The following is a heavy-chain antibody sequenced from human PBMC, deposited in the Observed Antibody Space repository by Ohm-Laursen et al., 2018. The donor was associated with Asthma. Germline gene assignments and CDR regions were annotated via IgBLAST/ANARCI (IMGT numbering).Heavy chain of an antibody. J-gene: IGHJ4*02. CDR1: GFTFSSYS. D-gene: IGHD3-22*01. CDR2: ISSSSSTI. CDR3: ARNYYYDSSGYYN. Sequence: SLRLSCSAPGFTFSSYSMNWVRQAPGKGLEWVSYISSSSSTIYYADSVKGRFTISRDNAKNSLYLQMNSLRAEDTAVYYCARNYYYDSSGYYNWGQGTLVTVSS. V-gene: IGHV3-48*01.